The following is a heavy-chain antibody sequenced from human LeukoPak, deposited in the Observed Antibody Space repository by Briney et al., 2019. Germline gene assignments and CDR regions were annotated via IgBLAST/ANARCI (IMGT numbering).Heavy chain of an antibody. D-gene: IGHD1-14*01. J-gene: IGHJ4*02. Sequence: SETLSLTCAVYGGSFSAFHWNWIRQSPAKGLEWLGEMKQSGTPRYNPSLQSRVTISVDKSKNQFSLNVRFVTAADTAVYYCASRPFLLGFRTFFDNWAQGNLVHVFS. CDR1: GGSFSAFH. CDR3: ASRPFLLGFRTFFDN. V-gene: IGHV4-34*01. CDR2: MKQSGTP.